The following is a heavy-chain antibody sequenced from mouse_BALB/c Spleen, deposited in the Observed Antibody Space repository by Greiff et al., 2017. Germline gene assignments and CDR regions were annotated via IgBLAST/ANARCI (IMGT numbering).Heavy chain of an antibody. Sequence: QVHVKQSGAELVRPGVSVKISCKGSGYTFTDYAMHWVKQSHAKSLEWIGVISTYYGDASYNQKFKGKATMTVDKSSSTAYMELDRLTSEDSAIYYCARTPYDYEAMDYWGEGTSVTVSS. CDR3: ARTPYDYEAMDY. CDR1: GYTFTDYA. CDR2: ISTYYGDA. V-gene: IGHV1S137*01. J-gene: IGHJ4*01.